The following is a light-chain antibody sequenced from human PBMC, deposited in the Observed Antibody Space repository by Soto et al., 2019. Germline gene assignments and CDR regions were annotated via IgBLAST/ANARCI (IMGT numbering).Light chain of an antibody. CDR1: QDISTY. V-gene: IGKV1-33*01. CDR3: QRYDNPPLT. Sequence: EIQMTQSPSSLSASPGDRVTITCQSIQDISTYLNCYQHQPGKAPKLLIYDASNLATGVPSRFSGSASATDFTFTISRLQPEDRATYDGQRYDNPPLTFGEGTKVDIK. CDR2: DAS. J-gene: IGKJ4*01.